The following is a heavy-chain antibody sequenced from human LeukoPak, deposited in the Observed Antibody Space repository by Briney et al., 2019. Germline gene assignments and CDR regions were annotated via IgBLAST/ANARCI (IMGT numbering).Heavy chain of an antibody. CDR3: NFATSGWKATLDY. CDR2: ITSNSNGATA. Sequence: GGSLRLSCTASGITFRKSAINWVRQAPGKGLEWVGFITSNSNGATAEYATSVKGRFSISRDDSTSIAYLQMNSLKSEDTGVYYCNFATSGWKATLDYWGRGSPVTVSS. CDR1: GITFRKSA. V-gene: IGHV3-49*04. J-gene: IGHJ4*01. D-gene: IGHD6-19*01.